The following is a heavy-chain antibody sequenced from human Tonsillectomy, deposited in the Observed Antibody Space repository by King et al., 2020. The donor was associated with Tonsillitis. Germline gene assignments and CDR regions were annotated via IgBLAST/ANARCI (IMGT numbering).Heavy chain of an antibody. V-gene: IGHV3-30-3*01. CDR3: ARDAVGAIDYYYYMDV. J-gene: IGHJ6*03. CDR2: ISYDGSNK. Sequence: VQLVESGGGVAQPGRSLRLSCAASGFTFSSYAMNWVRQAPGKGLEWVSVISYDGSNKYYADSVKGRFTISRDNSKNTLFLQLNSLRPEDTAVYYCARDAVGAIDYYYYMDVWGNGTTVTVSS. CDR1: GFTFSSYA. D-gene: IGHD1-26*01.